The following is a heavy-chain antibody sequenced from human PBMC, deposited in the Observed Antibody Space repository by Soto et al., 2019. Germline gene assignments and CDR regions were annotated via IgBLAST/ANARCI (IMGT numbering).Heavy chain of an antibody. V-gene: IGHV3-74*01. CDR3: AKSMGGTANGMDV. CDR2: INSDGSTI. CDR1: GFSFGPFW. D-gene: IGHD2-15*01. Sequence: GGSLRLSCAASGFSFGPFWMHWVRQAPGKGLVWVSHINSDGSTIVYADSVKGRFTISRDNAKNSLYLQMNSLRAEDTALYYCAKSMGGTANGMDVWGQGTTVTVSS. J-gene: IGHJ6*02.